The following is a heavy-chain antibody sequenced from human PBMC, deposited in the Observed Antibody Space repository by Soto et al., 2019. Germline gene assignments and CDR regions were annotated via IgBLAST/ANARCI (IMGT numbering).Heavy chain of an antibody. CDR2: ISGSGGST. Sequence: EVQLLESGGGLVQPGGSLRLSCAASGFTFSNYAVTWVRQAPGKGLEWVSTISGSGGSTYYADSVKGRFTISRDNSKNTLYQQRNSLRAEDTAVYYCAKDQGRSWYEIDYWGQGTLVNVSS. J-gene: IGHJ4*02. D-gene: IGHD6-13*01. CDR1: GFTFSNYA. V-gene: IGHV3-23*01. CDR3: AKDQGRSWYEIDY.